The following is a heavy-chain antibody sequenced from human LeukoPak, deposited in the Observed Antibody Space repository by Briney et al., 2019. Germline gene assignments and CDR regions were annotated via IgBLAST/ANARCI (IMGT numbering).Heavy chain of an antibody. J-gene: IGHJ4*02. CDR2: INSDGSST. CDR3: ARGKGIAAHDY. V-gene: IGHV3-74*01. D-gene: IGHD6-13*01. Sequence: GGSLRLSCAASGFTFSSYWMHWVRQAPGKGLVWVSRINSDGSSTSYADSVKGRFTISRDNAKNTLYLQMNSLRAEDTVVYYCARGKGIAAHDYWGQGTLVTVSS. CDR1: GFTFSSYW.